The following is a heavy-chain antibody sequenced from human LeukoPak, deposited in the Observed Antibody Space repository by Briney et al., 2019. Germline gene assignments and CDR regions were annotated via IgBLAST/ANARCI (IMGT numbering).Heavy chain of an antibody. Sequence: ASVKVSCKASGYTFSSYVISGVRQTPGQGVEWLGWISVYNANTHYAQNLQGRVTMTADTSTSTAYMELRSLTSDDTAVYYCARDYYYDSSGYRNNFDYWGQGTLVTVSS. CDR2: ISVYNANT. CDR3: ARDYYYDSSGYRNNFDY. J-gene: IGHJ4*02. D-gene: IGHD3-22*01. V-gene: IGHV1-18*01. CDR1: GYTFSSYV.